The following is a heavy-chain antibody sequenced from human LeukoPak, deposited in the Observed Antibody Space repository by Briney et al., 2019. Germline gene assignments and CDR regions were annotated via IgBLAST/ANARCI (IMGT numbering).Heavy chain of an antibody. J-gene: IGHJ4*02. CDR2: FYYSGTS. Sequence: PSETLSLTCTVSGGSISDYYWSWLRQPPGKGLEWIGYFYYSGTSRYNPSLKSRVTFSADTSENQFSLKLTSVTAADTAVYYCAGHYYGDVYYFDFWGQGTLVTVSS. CDR3: AGHYYGDVYYFDF. D-gene: IGHD3-16*01. CDR1: GGSISDYY. V-gene: IGHV4-59*08.